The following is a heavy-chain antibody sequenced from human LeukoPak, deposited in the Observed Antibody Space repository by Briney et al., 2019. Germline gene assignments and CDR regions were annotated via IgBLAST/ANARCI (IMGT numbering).Heavy chain of an antibody. Sequence: SETLSLTCTVSGGSISTSNYYWGWIRQPPGKGLEWIGNIFYSGSTYYSPSLRSRVTISLDTSRNQFSLKLSSVTAADTAVYYCAREAWVAATRSDAFDIWGQGTMVTVSS. D-gene: IGHD2-15*01. V-gene: IGHV4-39*07. J-gene: IGHJ3*02. CDR1: GGSISTSNYY. CDR3: AREAWVAATRSDAFDI. CDR2: IFYSGST.